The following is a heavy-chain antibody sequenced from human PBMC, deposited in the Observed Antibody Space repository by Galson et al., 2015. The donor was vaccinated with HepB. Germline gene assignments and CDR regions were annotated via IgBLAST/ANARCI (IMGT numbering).Heavy chain of an antibody. Sequence: SLRLSCAASGFTFDDYAMHWVRQAPGKGLEWVSGISWNSGSIGYADSVKGRFTISRDNAKNSLYLQMNSLRAEDTALYYCARIDGIWGTSPYYFDYWGQGTLVAVSS. CDR3: ARIDGIWGTSPYYFDY. V-gene: IGHV3-9*01. J-gene: IGHJ4*02. D-gene: IGHD3-16*01. CDR1: GFTFDDYA. CDR2: ISWNSGSI.